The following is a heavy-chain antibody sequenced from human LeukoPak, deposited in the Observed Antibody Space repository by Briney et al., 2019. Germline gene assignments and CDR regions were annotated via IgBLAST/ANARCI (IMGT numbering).Heavy chain of an antibody. CDR3: ARATGIAVAGSGY. D-gene: IGHD6-19*01. CDR1: GFTFSSHW. V-gene: IGHV3-7*01. CDR2: IKQDGSET. Sequence: PGGSLRLSCAASGFTFSSHWMTWVRQAPGKGLEWVANIKQDGSETQYVDSVKGRFTISRDNAKNSLYLQMNSLRAEDTAVYYCARATGIAVAGSGYWGQGTLVTVSS. J-gene: IGHJ4*02.